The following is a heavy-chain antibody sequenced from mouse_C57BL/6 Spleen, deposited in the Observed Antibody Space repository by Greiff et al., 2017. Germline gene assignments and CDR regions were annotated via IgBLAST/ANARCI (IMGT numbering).Heavy chain of an antibody. V-gene: IGHV1-22*01. CDR2: INPNNGGT. D-gene: IGHD2-14*01. CDR1: GYTFTDYN. CDR3: ARSGGTYWYFDV. J-gene: IGHJ1*03. Sequence: VQLQQSGPELVKPGASVKMSCKASGYTFTDYNMHWVKQSHGKSLEWIGYINPNNGGTSYNQKFKGKATLTVNKSSSTAYMELRSLTSEDSAVYYCARSGGTYWYFDVWGTGTTVTVSS.